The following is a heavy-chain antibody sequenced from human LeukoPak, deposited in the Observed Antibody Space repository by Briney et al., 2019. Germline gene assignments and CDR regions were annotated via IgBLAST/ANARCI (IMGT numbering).Heavy chain of an antibody. J-gene: IGHJ4*02. CDR2: IYPANSDT. CDR3: ARLVDY. CDR1: GYKFINYW. V-gene: IGHV5-51*01. Sequence: GESLKISCQASGYKFINYWIGWVRPMPGKGLEWVGNIYPANSDTRYSPSFQGQVTMSADKSTGTAYLQWSSLKASDTAMYYCARLVDYWGQGTLVTVSS.